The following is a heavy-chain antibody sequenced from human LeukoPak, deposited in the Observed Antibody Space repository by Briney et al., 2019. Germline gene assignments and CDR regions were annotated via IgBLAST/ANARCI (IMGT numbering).Heavy chain of an antibody. Sequence: PGGSLRLSCAASGFTFSGFAMSWVRRTPGKGLEWVSGISGSGDNTLYADSVKGRFTISRDNSKNTLYLQMNSLRAEDTAVYYCAKDYAIVVVTATPYFDYWGQGTLVTVSS. CDR3: AKDYAIVVVTATPYFDY. V-gene: IGHV3-23*01. CDR2: ISGSGDNT. CDR1: GFTFSGFA. D-gene: IGHD2-21*02. J-gene: IGHJ4*02.